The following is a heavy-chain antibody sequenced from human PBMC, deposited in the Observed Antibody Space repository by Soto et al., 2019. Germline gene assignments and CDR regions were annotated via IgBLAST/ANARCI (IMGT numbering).Heavy chain of an antibody. V-gene: IGHV4-61*01. Sequence: SETLSLTCSVSGDSVSSGTYYWSWIRQPPGKGLEWIGYIYFTGATNHNPSLQSRVTMSRDTSKNQFSLRLNSVTAADTAVYYCARHRRSSSWFDPWGQGTLVTVS. CDR2: IYFTGAT. CDR1: GDSVSSGTYY. CDR3: ARHRRSSSWFDP. D-gene: IGHD2-2*01. J-gene: IGHJ5*02.